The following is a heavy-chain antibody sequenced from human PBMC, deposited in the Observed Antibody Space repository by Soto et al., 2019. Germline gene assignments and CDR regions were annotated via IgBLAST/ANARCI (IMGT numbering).Heavy chain of an antibody. V-gene: IGHV4-4*07. CDR2: ISASGNT. D-gene: IGHD1-1*01. CDR1: GASFSNSY. J-gene: IGHJ4*02. Sequence: QVQLQESGPGLVKPSETLSLTCTVSGASFSNSYWSWIRRPAGKGLEWIGRISASGNTNYNPSLKSRVPMSIDTSKDQFSLKVTSVTAADTALYYCAKESGAPAGTAEYWGQGILVTVSS. CDR3: AKESGAPAGTAEY.